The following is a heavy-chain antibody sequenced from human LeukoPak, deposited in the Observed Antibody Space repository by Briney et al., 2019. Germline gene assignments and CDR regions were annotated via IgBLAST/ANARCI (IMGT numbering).Heavy chain of an antibody. Sequence: PGGSLRLSCAASGFTFSSHAMSWARQAPGKGLQWVSAVSPGGDKTYYADSVKGRFTVSRDNSRNTLYLQMNSLRADDTAVYFCAKEKAVARSSGWLAFDVWGQGSLVTVS. CDR3: AKEKAVARSSGWLAFDV. D-gene: IGHD6-19*01. CDR1: GFTFSSHA. V-gene: IGHV3-23*01. J-gene: IGHJ3*01. CDR2: VSPGGDKT.